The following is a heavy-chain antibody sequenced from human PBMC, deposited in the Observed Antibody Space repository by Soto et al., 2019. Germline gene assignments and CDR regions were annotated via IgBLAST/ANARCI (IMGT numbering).Heavy chain of an antibody. CDR1: GYTFTRNG. Sequence: QVHLVQSGAEVKKPGASVNVSCKTSGYTFTRNGIIWVRQAPGQGLEGMGWISPNSGNTRYAQKLQDRVIMTADTSTSTGDMELWSRRSGDTAVYYCVKPRASISGPASEVWGPGTTVTVS. V-gene: IGHV1-18*01. D-gene: IGHD2-2*01. J-gene: IGHJ6*01. CDR3: VKPRASISGPASEV. CDR2: ISPNSGNT.